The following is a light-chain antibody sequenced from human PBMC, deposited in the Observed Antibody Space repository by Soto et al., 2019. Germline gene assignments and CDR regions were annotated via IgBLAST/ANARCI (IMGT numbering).Light chain of an antibody. CDR3: AAWDDSLRGWV. V-gene: IGLV1-47*01. CDR1: SSSIGSNY. J-gene: IGLJ3*02. Sequence: QSVLTQPPSASGTPGQRVTISCSESSSSIGSNYIYWYRQLPGTAPKLLIYRDSQRPSGVPDRFSGPKSGTSASLAISGRRSEDEADYYRAAWDDSLRGWVFGGGTKLTVL. CDR2: RDS.